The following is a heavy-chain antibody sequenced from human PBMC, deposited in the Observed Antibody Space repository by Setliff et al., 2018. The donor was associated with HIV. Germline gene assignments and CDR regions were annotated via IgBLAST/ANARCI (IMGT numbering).Heavy chain of an antibody. J-gene: IGHJ5*01. Sequence: SGPTLVNPTQTLTLTCTFSGFSLSTNGVGVGWIRQPPRKALEWLALIYWDDDVRYSPPLKNRLTLSKDNSKNQVVLAMSNMDPVDTATYFCAHFTHFRDVCFDSWGPGILVTVSS. CDR3: AHFTHFRDVCFDS. CDR1: GFSLSTNGVG. D-gene: IGHD2-21*01. V-gene: IGHV2-5*02. CDR2: IYWDDDV.